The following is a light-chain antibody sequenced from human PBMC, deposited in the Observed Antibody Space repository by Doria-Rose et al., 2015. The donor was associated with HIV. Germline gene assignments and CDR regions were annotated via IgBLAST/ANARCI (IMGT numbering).Light chain of an antibody. CDR2: DGS. Sequence: EIVMTQSPGTMSLSPADRATLSCRASQSFSSTYLAWYQQKPGQAPSLLIYDGSTRATGIPDRFSASGSGTDFTLTINRLEPGDFALYYCHQYGTSWTFGQGTKVEI. V-gene: IGKV3-20*01. CDR3: HQYGTSWT. CDR1: QSFSSTY. J-gene: IGKJ1*01.